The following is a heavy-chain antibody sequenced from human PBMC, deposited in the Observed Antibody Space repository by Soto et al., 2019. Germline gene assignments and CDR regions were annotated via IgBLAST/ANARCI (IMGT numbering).Heavy chain of an antibody. Sequence: EVQLVESGGVLVKPGGSLRVACAASGFTFSIYTMNWVRQTPGKGLEWVSSISSRSEYIYYADSVKGRFTISRDNAENSLYLLMNSLRAEDTAVYYCSRDGDSSGSYHVHAFDISGQGTVVTVSS. CDR2: ISSRSEYI. D-gene: IGHD6-19*01. J-gene: IGHJ3*02. CDR3: SRDGDSSGSYHVHAFDI. V-gene: IGHV3-21*01. CDR1: GFTFSIYT.